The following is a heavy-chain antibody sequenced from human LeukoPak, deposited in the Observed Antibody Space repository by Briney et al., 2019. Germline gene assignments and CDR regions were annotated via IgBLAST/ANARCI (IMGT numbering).Heavy chain of an antibody. J-gene: IGHJ3*02. CDR1: GYIFTTYA. CDR3: ARGGRYTSADDAFDI. Sequence: GASVKVSCKASGYIFTTYAMNWVRQVPGQGLEWMGCINTNTGNPTYAQGFTGRFVFSLDTSASTAYLQISSLKAEDTAVYYCARGGRYTSADDAFDIWGQGTMDTVSS. D-gene: IGHD5-18*01. V-gene: IGHV7-4-1*02. CDR2: INTNTGNP.